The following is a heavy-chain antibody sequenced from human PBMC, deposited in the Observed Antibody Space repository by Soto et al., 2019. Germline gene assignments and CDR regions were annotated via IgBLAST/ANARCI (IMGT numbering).Heavy chain of an antibody. CDR3: AKDIWFGESFRGYYYYGMDV. CDR2: ISWNSGSI. D-gene: IGHD3-10*01. Sequence: GGSLRLSCAASGFTFDDYAMHWVRQAPGKGLEWVSGISWNSGSIGYADSVKGRFTISRDNAKNSLYPQMNSLRAEDTALYYCAKDIWFGESFRGYYYYGMDVWGQGTTVTVSS. CDR1: GFTFDDYA. V-gene: IGHV3-9*01. J-gene: IGHJ6*02.